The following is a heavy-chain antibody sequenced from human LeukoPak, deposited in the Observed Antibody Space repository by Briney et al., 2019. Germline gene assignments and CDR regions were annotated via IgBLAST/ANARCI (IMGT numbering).Heavy chain of an antibody. CDR2: TYYRSKWYN. Sequence: SQTLSLTCAISGDTVSSNSGTWNWIRQSPSRGLEWLGRTYYRSKWYNDYAVSVKSRITINPDTSKNQFSLQLNSVTPEDTAVYYCARDRVCCGDYIPPPQCKERCVDYWGQGTLVTVSS. CDR3: ARDRVCCGDYIPPPQCKERCVDY. J-gene: IGHJ4*02. CDR1: GDTVSSNSGT. V-gene: IGHV6-1*01. D-gene: IGHD4-17*01.